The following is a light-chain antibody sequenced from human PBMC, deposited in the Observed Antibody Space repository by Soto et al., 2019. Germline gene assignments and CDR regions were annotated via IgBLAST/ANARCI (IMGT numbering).Light chain of an antibody. V-gene: IGKV2-28*01. CDR1: QSLLHSNGYNY. CDR2: LGS. Sequence: DLVMTQSPLSLAVAPGEPASISCRSSQSLLHSNGYNYLDWYLQKPGQSPQLLIYLGSNRASGVPDRFSGSGSGTDFTLKISRVEDEDVGVYYCMQALQTPPYTFGQGTKLEIK. CDR3: MQALQTPPYT. J-gene: IGKJ2*01.